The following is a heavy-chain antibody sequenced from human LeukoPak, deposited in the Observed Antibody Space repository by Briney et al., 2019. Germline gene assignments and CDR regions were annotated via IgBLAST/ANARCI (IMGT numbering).Heavy chain of an antibody. CDR1: GGSISSYY. CDR2: IYYSGST. CDR3: ARVYDFWSGYYSINWFDP. J-gene: IGHJ5*02. V-gene: IGHV4-59*01. Sequence: SETLSLTCTVSGGSISSYYWSWIRQPPGKGLEWIGYIYYSGSTNYNPSLKSRVTISVDTSKNQFSLKLSFVTAADTAVYYCARVYDFWSGYYSINWFDPWGQGTLVTVSS. D-gene: IGHD3-3*01.